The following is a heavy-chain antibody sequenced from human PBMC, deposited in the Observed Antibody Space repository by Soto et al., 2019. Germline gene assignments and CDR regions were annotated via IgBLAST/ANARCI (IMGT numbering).Heavy chain of an antibody. V-gene: IGHV2-5*02. D-gene: IGHD3-22*01. CDR1: GFSLETSGMG. CDR3: AHSLCHYDNSGHYTDGYFDL. J-gene: IGHJ2*01. CDR2: IYWDDDK. Sequence: QITLKESGPTLVKPTQTLTLTCTFSGFSLETSGMGMSWIRQPPGKALEWLALIYWDDDKRYSPSLKNRLTINKDTSKILVVLTLTNVYHVDTVTYYCAHSLCHYDNSGHYTDGYFDLWGRGTLVTFSS.